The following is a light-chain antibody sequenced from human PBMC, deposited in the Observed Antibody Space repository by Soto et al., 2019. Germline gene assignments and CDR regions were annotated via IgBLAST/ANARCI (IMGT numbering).Light chain of an antibody. CDR3: QQLDTFPRT. V-gene: IGKV1-9*01. CDR1: QDISSS. CDR2: GAS. J-gene: IGKJ5*01. Sequence: DIQLTQSPSFLSASVGDRVTITCRASQDISSSLVWYQQEPGKAPTGLIYGASTLQSGAPSRFSGSGSGTEFTLTISSLQPEDFATYYCQQLDTFPRTFGQGTRLEIK.